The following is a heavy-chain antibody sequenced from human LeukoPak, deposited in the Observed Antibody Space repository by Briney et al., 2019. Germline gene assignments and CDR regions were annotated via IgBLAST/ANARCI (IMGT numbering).Heavy chain of an antibody. CDR2: INSDGSST. D-gene: IGHD2/OR15-2a*01. V-gene: IGHV3-74*01. Sequence: PGGSLRLSCVVSGFTFSSYWMHWVRQAPGKGLEWVTRINSDGSSTNYADSVKGRFTISRDNAKNTLYLEMNSLRAGDTAVYYCVRGPYYWNDHREGLDYWGQGTLVTVSS. CDR1: GFTFSSYW. CDR3: VRGPYYWNDHREGLDY. J-gene: IGHJ4*02.